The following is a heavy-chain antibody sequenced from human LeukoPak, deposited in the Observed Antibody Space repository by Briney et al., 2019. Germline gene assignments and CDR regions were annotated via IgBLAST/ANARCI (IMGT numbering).Heavy chain of an antibody. CDR3: AKDILAAGLFFDY. CDR2: ISISGTTT. Sequence: GGSLRLSCAASGFIFSDFYMVWIRQAPGKGLEWVSYISISGTTTNFADSVKGRFTISRDDTRNSLYLQMNSLRAEDTAVYYCAKDILAAGLFFDYWGQGTLVTVSS. J-gene: IGHJ4*02. V-gene: IGHV3-11*01. CDR1: GFIFSDFY. D-gene: IGHD6-13*01.